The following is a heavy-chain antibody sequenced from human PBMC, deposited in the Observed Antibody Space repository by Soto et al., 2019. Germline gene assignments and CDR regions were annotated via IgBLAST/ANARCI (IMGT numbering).Heavy chain of an antibody. D-gene: IGHD6-6*01. J-gene: IGHJ6*02. CDR1: GYTFTSYY. CDR3: ATGSSSLLYYYYGMDV. CDR2: INPSGGST. V-gene: IGHV1-46*01. Sequence: ASVKVSCKASGYTFTSYYMHWVRQAPGQGLEWMGIINPSGGSTSYAQKFQGRVTMTRDTSTSTVYMELSSLRSEDTAVYYCATGSSSLLYYYYGMDVWGQGTTVTVSS.